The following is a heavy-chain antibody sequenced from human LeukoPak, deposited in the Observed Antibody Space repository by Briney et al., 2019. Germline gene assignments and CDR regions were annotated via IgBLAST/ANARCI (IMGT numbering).Heavy chain of an antibody. V-gene: IGHV3-21*04. CDR3: AKGRGYTYGFDY. CDR1: GFTFRRYS. Sequence: GGSLRLSCAASGFTFRRYSMNWVRQAPGKVLEWVSSISSSSSYIYYADSVKGRFTISRDNAKNSLYLQMNGLRAEDTAVYYCAKGRGYTYGFDYWGQGTLVTVSS. CDR2: ISSSSSYI. J-gene: IGHJ4*02. D-gene: IGHD5-18*01.